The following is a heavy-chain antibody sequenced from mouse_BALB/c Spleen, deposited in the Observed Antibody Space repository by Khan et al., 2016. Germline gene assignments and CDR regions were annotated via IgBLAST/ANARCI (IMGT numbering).Heavy chain of an antibody. CDR1: GYSITSDYS. V-gene: IGHV3-1*02. J-gene: IGHJ2*01. CDR3: VGFGNYFDY. Sequence: EVKLLESGPDLVKPSQSLSLTCTVTGYSITSDYSWHWIRQFPGNQLEWMAYIHYSGSTNYTPSLKSRLSITRDTSKNQFFLQLTSVTTEDTATYYCVGFGNYFDYWGQGTTLTVSS. CDR2: IHYSGST. D-gene: IGHD1-1*02.